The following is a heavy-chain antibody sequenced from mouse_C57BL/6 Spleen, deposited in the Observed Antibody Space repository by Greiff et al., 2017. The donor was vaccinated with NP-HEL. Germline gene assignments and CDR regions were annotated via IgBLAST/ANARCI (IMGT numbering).Heavy chain of an antibody. Sequence: VQLQQPGAELVMPGASVKLSCKASGYTFTSYWMHWVKQRPGQGLEWIGEIDPSDSYTNYNQKFKGKSTLTVDKSSSTAYMQLSSLTSEDSAVYYCARGIYYGKGDYAMDYWGQGTSVTVPS. J-gene: IGHJ4*01. CDR3: ARGIYYGKGDYAMDY. D-gene: IGHD2-1*01. CDR2: IDPSDSYT. V-gene: IGHV1-69*01. CDR1: GYTFTSYW.